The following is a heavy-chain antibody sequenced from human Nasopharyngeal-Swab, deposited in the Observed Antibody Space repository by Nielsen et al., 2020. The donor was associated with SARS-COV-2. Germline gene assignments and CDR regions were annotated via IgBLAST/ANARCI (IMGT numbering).Heavy chain of an antibody. CDR3: ARHVVRGYDPNYYYYCMDV. J-gene: IGHJ6*03. D-gene: IGHD5-12*01. CDR2: IYPGDSDT. Sequence: WIRQMPGKGLEWMGIIYPGDSDTRYSPSFQGQVTISADKSISTAYLQWSSLKASDTAMYYCARHVVRGYDPNYYYYCMDVWGKGTTVTVSS. V-gene: IGHV5-51*01.